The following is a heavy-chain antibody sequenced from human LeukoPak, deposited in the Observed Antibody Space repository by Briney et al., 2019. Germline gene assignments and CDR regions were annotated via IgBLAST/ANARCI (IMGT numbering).Heavy chain of an antibody. D-gene: IGHD5-18*01. CDR1: GFTFDDYA. CDR3: AKDSGYSYGTTFYYYYGMDV. J-gene: IGHJ6*02. CDR2: ISWNSGSI. Sequence: GRSLRLSCAASGFTFDDYAMHWVRQAPGKGLEWVSGISWNSGSIGYADSVKGRFTISRDNAKNSLYLQMNSLRAEDTALYYCAKDSGYSYGTTFYYYYGMDVWGQGTTVTVSS. V-gene: IGHV3-9*01.